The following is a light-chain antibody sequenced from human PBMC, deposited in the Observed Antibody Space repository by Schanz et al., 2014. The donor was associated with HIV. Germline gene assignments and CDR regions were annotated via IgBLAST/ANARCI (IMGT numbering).Light chain of an antibody. Sequence: QSVLTQPPSASGTPGQRVTISCSGSTSNVGSRSVDWYQQFPGAAPKLLIYNTHLRPSGVTDRFSGSKSGTSASLTISGLQAEDEADYYCQSYDSSLSISGVFGTGTKLTVL. J-gene: IGLJ1*01. V-gene: IGLV1-44*01. CDR1: TSNVGSRS. CDR3: QSYDSSLSISGV. CDR2: NTH.